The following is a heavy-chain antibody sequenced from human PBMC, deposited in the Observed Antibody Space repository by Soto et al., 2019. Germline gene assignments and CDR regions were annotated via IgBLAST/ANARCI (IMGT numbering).Heavy chain of an antibody. Sequence: QVQLQQWGAGLLKPSETLSLTCAVYGGSFSGYYWSWIRQPPGKGLEWIGEINHSGSTNYNPSLKSRVTISVDTYKNQFSLKLSSVTAADTAVYYCARGFTVVVVAATPFDPWGQGTLVTVSS. V-gene: IGHV4-34*01. CDR3: ARGFTVVVVAATPFDP. D-gene: IGHD2-15*01. CDR2: INHSGST. CDR1: GGSFSGYY. J-gene: IGHJ5*02.